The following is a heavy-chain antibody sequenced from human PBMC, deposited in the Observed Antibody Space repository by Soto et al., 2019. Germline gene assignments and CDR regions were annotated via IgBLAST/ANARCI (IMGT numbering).Heavy chain of an antibody. J-gene: IGHJ4*02. V-gene: IGHV3-23*01. D-gene: IGHD3-22*01. Sequence: PGGSLRLSCAASGFTFSSYAMSWVRQAPGKGLEWVSAISGSGGSTYYADSVKGRFTISRDNSKNTLYLQMNSLRAEDTAVYYCAKDRGTFRDYYDSSGYYFPLRAVDYWGQGTLVTVSS. CDR3: AKDRGTFRDYYDSSGYYFPLRAVDY. CDR2: ISGSGGST. CDR1: GFTFSSYA.